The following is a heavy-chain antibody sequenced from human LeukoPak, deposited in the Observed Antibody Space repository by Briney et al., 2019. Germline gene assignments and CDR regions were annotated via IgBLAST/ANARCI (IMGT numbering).Heavy chain of an antibody. CDR2: IYYIGST. J-gene: IGHJ4*02. V-gene: IGHV4-59*11. D-gene: IGHD3-3*01. Sequence: PSETLSLTCTVSGGSISSHYWSWIRQPPGKGLEWIGYIYYIGSTNYNPSLKSRVTISVDTSKNQFSLKLSSVTAADTAVYYCARVHCSGHYDFWSGYCQDYWGQGTLVTVSS. CDR3: ARVHCSGHYDFWSGYCQDY. CDR1: GGSISSHY.